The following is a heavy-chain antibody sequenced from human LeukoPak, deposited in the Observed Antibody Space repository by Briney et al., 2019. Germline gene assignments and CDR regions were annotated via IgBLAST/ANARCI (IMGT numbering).Heavy chain of an antibody. CDR2: INHSGST. CDR3: ARDGGIYDYVWGSYRPKNWFDP. V-gene: IGHV4-34*01. CDR1: GGSFSGYY. Sequence: SETLSLTCAVYGGSFSGYYWSWIRQPPGKGLEWIGEINHSGSTNYNPSLKSRVTISVDTSKNQFSLKLSSVTAADTAVYYCARDGGIYDYVWGSYRPKNWFDPWGQGTLVTVSS. D-gene: IGHD3-16*02. J-gene: IGHJ5*02.